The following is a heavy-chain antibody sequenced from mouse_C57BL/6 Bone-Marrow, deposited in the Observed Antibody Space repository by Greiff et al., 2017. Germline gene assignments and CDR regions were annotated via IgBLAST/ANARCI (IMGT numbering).Heavy chain of an antibody. J-gene: IGHJ4*01. CDR2: INPNNGGT. CDR1: GYTFTDYY. V-gene: IGHV1-26*01. CDR3: ARDDYYARDY. Sequence: EVQLQQSGPELVKPGASVKISCKASGYTFTDYYMNWVKQSHGKSLEWIGDINPNNGGTSYNQKFKGKATLTVDKSSSTAYMELRSLTSEDSAVYYCARDDYYARDYWGQGTSVTVSS.